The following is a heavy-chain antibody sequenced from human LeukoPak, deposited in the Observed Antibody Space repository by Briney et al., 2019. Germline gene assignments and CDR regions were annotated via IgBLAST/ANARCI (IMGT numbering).Heavy chain of an antibody. CDR1: GLTFNNYA. CDR2: ISKSGDHT. V-gene: IGHV3-23*01. Sequence: QPGGSLRLSCAVSGLTFNNYAMSWVRQAPGKGLEWVSAISKSGDHTYYAASAKGRFTIYRDNSKNTQYLQMNSLRAEDTAVYYCATSWGPDTSAFRWGRVGMDVWGQGTTVIVS. CDR3: ATSWGPDTSAFRWGRVGMDV. D-gene: IGHD3-16*01. J-gene: IGHJ6*02.